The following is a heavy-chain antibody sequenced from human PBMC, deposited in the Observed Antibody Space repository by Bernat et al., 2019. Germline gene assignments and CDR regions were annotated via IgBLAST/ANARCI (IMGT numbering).Heavy chain of an antibody. J-gene: IGHJ4*02. D-gene: IGHD3-22*01. CDR3: AGLTMIVVAGGFDY. CDR1: GFTVSSNY. CDR2: IYSGGST. V-gene: IGHV3-66*01. Sequence: EVQLVESGGGLVQPGGSLRLSCAASGFTVSSNYMSWVRQAPGKGLEWVSVIYSGGSTYYADSVKGRFTISRDNSKNTLYLQMNSLRAEDTAVYYCAGLTMIVVAGGFDYWGQGTLVTVSS.